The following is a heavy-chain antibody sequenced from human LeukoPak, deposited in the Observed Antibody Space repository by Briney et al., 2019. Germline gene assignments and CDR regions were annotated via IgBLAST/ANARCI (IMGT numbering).Heavy chain of an antibody. V-gene: IGHV4-39*07. D-gene: IGHD3-22*01. CDR1: GGSISSSSFY. J-gene: IGHJ1*01. Sequence: ASETLSLTCTVSGGSISSSSFYWGWIRQPPGKGLEWIGSIYYSGSTSYNPSLKSRVTILVDTSKNQFSLKLSSVTAADTAVYYCARYYYDSSGYYYQNWGQGTLVTVSS. CDR2: IYYSGST. CDR3: ARYYYDSSGYYYQN.